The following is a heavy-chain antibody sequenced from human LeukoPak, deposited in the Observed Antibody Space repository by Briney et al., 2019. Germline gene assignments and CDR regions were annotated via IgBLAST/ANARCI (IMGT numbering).Heavy chain of an antibody. Sequence: SETLSLTCTVSGGSISGSDYYWGWIRQPPGKGLEWIGSIYYSGRTFYNPSLKSRVTISVDTSSNQFSLKLSAVTAADTAVYYCARVEVSSWSNYYGMDVWGQGTTVTVSS. D-gene: IGHD6-19*01. J-gene: IGHJ6*02. CDR1: GGSISGSDYY. V-gene: IGHV4-39*07. CDR2: IYYSGRT. CDR3: ARVEVSSWSNYYGMDV.